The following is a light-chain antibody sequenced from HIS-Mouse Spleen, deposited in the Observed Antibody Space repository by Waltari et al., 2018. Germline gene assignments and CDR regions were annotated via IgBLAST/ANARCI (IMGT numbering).Light chain of an antibody. CDR1: RSDVGSYNL. V-gene: IGLV2-23*01. J-gene: IGLJ3*02. CDR2: EGS. Sequence: QSALTQPASVSGSPGQSITIPCTGTRSDVGSYNLVPWYQQHPGQAPKLMIYEGSKRPSGVSNRFSGSKSGNTASLTISGLQAEDEADYYCCSYAGSSTWVFGGGTKLTVL. CDR3: CSYAGSSTWV.